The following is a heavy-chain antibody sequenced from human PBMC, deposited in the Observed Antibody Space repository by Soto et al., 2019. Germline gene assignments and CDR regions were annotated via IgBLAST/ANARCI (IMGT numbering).Heavy chain of an antibody. Sequence: GASVKVSCKASGGTFSSYAISWVRQAPGQGLEWMGGIIPIFGTANYAQKFQGRVTITADESTSTAYMELSSLRSEDTAVYYCAGDSGTHSYSSGSRLGCWGRGTRLTVSS. J-gene: IGHJ1*01. CDR2: IIPIFGTA. V-gene: IGHV1-69*13. CDR3: AGDSGTHSYSSGSRLGC. CDR1: GGTFSSYA. D-gene: IGHD3-10*01.